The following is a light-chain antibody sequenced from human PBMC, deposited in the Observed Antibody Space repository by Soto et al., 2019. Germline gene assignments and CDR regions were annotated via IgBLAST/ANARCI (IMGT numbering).Light chain of an antibody. Sequence: DIVMTQSPDSLAVSLGERATINCKSSQSVFFRSKNKDYLAWYQHKPGQPPKLLFYWSTTRESGVPDRFSGSGSGTDFTLTISSLQAEDVAGYYCHQYYTMPYSFGQGTKLEIQ. CDR2: WST. CDR1: QSVFFRSKNKDY. V-gene: IGKV4-1*01. J-gene: IGKJ2*03. CDR3: HQYYTMPYS.